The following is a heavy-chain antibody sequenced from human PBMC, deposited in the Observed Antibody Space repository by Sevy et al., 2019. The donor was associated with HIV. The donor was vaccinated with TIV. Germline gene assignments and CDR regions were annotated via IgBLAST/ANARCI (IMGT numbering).Heavy chain of an antibody. CDR3: ARGGCYGSLYYFDY. Sequence: GGSLRLSCAASGFTFNYHFMNWVRQVPGKGLEWVSYISSASSYINYSDSVKGRFTISRDNAKNLVFLEMNNLRPEDTAVYFCARGGCYGSLYYFDYWGQGTLVTVSS. CDR2: ISSASSYI. D-gene: IGHD2-2*01. V-gene: IGHV3-21*01. CDR1: GFTFNYHF. J-gene: IGHJ4*02.